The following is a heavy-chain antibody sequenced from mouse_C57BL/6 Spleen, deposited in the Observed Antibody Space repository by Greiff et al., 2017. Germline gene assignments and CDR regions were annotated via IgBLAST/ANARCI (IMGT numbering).Heavy chain of an antibody. J-gene: IGHJ1*03. CDR2: INPSNGGT. CDR1: GYTFTSYW. V-gene: IGHV1-53*01. D-gene: IGHD2-1*01. Sequence: VKLQQPGTELVKPGASVKLSCKASGYTFTSYWMHWVKQRPGQGLEWIGNINPSNGGTNYNEKFKSKATLTVDKSSSTAYMQLSSLTSEDSAVYYCARLYGNYGDWYFDVWGTGTTVTVSS. CDR3: ARLYGNYGDWYFDV.